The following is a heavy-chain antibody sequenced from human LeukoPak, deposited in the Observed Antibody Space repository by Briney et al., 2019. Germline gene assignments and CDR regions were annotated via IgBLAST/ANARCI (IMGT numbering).Heavy chain of an antibody. D-gene: IGHD6-19*01. J-gene: IGHJ2*01. CDR3: AGAGTGYSSGYYLFDL. CDR1: GFTFSSYW. CDR2: INSDGSTT. V-gene: IGHV3-74*01. Sequence: SGGSLRLSCAASGFTFSSYWMHWVRQAPGQGLVWVSRINSDGSTTGYADSVKGRFTISRDNAKNTLSLQMNSLRPEDTAVYYCAGAGTGYSSGYYLFDLWGRGTLVTVSS.